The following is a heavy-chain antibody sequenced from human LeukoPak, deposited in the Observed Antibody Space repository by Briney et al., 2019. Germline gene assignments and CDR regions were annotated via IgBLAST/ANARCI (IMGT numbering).Heavy chain of an antibody. Sequence: PSETLSLTCTVSGGSISSSSYYWGWIRQPPGKGLEWIGSIYYSGSTYYNPSLKSRVTISVDTSKNQFSLKLSSVTAADTAVYYRARAAGGYYMDVWGKGTTVTVSS. J-gene: IGHJ6*03. V-gene: IGHV4-39*07. CDR1: GGSISSSSYY. CDR2: IYYSGST. CDR3: ARAAGGYYMDV.